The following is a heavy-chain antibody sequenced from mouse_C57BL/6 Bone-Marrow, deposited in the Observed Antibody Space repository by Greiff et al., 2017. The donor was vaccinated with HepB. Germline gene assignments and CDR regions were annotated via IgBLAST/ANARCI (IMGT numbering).Heavy chain of an antibody. V-gene: IGHV5-4*01. CDR2: ISDGGSYT. J-gene: IGHJ2*01. CDR3: ARVYYDYDGGGFDY. Sequence: EVQRVESGGGLVKPGGSLKLSCAASGFTFSSYAMSWVRQTPEKRLEWVATISDGGSYTYYPDNVKGRFTISRDNAKNNLYLQMGHLKSEDTAMYYCARVYYDYDGGGFDYWGQGTTLTVSS. CDR1: GFTFSSYA. D-gene: IGHD2-4*01.